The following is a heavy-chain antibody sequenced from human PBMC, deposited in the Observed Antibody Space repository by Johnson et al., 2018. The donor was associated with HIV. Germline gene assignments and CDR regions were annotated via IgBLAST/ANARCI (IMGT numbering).Heavy chain of an antibody. V-gene: IGHV3-9*01. CDR3: ARRDSGSLSFDL. J-gene: IGHJ3*01. Sequence: QLVESGGGLVQPGRSLRLSCAASGFTFDDYAIHWVRQAPGKGLEWVSGISWNSGSIGYADSVKGRFTISRDNAKNSLYLQMNNLRAEDTAFYYCARRDSGSLSFDLWGQGTMVTVSS. D-gene: IGHD1-26*01. CDR1: GFTFDDYA. CDR2: ISWNSGSI.